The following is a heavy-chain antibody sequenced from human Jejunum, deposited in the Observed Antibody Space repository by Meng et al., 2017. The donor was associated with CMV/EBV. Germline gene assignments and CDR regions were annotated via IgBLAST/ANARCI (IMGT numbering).Heavy chain of an antibody. D-gene: IGHD5-12*01. V-gene: IGHV1-18*01. J-gene: IGHJ5*02. CDR3: ARNRPRGVATGANWFDP. CDR2: ISAYNGNT. CDR1: GFIFTSYA. Sequence: QVQLGPAGAEVKKPRAPVKASCEASGFIFTSYAISWVRQAPGQGLQYMGWISAYNGNTNYAQELQGRVTMTTDTSTSTAYMELRSLRSDDTAVYYCARNRPRGVATGANWFDPWGQGTLVTVSS.